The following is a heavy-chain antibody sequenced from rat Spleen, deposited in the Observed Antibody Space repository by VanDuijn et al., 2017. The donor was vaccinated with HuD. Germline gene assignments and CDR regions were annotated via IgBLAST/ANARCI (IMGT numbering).Heavy chain of an antibody. J-gene: IGHJ3*01. CDR1: GFSLTSYS. V-gene: IGHV2-15*01. CDR2: IWSGGST. D-gene: IGHD1-5*01. Sequence: QVQLKESGPGLVQPSQTLSLTCTVSGFSLTSYSVSWVRQPPGKGLEWIGAIWSGGSTDYNSALKSRLSISRDTSKSQVLLKMNSLQSEDTAIYFCSRDEYRYNWGFGYWGQGTLVTVSS. CDR3: SRDEYRYNWGFGY.